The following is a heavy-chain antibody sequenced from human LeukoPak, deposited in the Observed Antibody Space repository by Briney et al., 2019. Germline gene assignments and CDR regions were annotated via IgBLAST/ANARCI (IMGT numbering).Heavy chain of an antibody. J-gene: IGHJ4*02. CDR2: ITYDGSNK. V-gene: IGHV3-30*03. CDR3: ASPKPGSSSWVY. D-gene: IGHD6-13*01. CDR1: GFTFSSYG. Sequence: GRSLRLSCAASGFTFSSYGMHWVRQAPGKGLEWVADITYDGSNKYYADSVKGRFTISRDNAKNSLYLQMNSLRAEDTAVYYCASPKPGSSSWVYWGQETLVTVSS.